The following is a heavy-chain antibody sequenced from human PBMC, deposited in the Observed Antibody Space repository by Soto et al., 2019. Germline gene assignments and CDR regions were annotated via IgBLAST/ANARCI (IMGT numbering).Heavy chain of an antibody. D-gene: IGHD4-4*01. CDR1: GLTFSSYA. CDR2: ISGSGGST. Sequence: GGSLRLSCAASGLTFSSYAMSWVRQAPGKGLEWVSAISGSGGSTYYADSVKGRFTISRDNSKNTLYLQMNSLRAEDTAVYYCANQITTRFYYYGMDVWGQGTTVTVSS. J-gene: IGHJ6*02. CDR3: ANQITTRFYYYGMDV. V-gene: IGHV3-23*01.